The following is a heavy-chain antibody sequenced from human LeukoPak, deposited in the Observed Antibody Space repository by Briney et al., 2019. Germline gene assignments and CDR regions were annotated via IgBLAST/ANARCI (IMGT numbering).Heavy chain of an antibody. J-gene: IGHJ3*02. CDR1: GFTFSDYT. CDR3: ARSIPVQDAFDI. CDR2: ISGSSRYI. V-gene: IGHV3-21*01. D-gene: IGHD2-2*02. Sequence: GGSLRLSCTASGFTFSDYTLTWVRQAPGKGLDWVSSISGSSRYIYYADSVKGRFTISRDNAKNSLYLQMNSLRAEDTAVYYCARSIPVQDAFDIWGQGTMVTVSS.